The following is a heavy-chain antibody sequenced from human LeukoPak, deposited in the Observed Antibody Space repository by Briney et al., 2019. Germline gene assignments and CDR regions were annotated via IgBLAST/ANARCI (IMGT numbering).Heavy chain of an antibody. CDR3: ARGDGWFDP. CDR2: INHSGST. J-gene: IGHJ5*02. CDR1: GGSFSGYY. Sequence: PSETLSLTCAVYGGSFSGYYWSWIRQPPGKGLEWIGEINHSGSTNYNPSLKSRVTISVDTSKNQFSLKLSSVTAADTAVYYCARGDGWFDPWGQGTLGTVSS. V-gene: IGHV4-34*01.